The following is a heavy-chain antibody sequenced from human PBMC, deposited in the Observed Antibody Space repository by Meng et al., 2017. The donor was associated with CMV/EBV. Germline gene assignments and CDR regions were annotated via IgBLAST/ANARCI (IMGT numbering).Heavy chain of an antibody. CDR3: ARGGNWFDP. V-gene: IGHV4-34*01. CDR2: INHSGST. CDR1: GGSFSGYY. J-gene: IGHJ5*02. Sequence: QLQLQQWCAGLLKPSETLALPCAVYGGSFSGYYWSWIRQPPGKGLEWIGEINHSGSTNYNPSLKSRVTISVDTSKNQFSLKLSSVTAADTAVYYCARGGNWFDPWGQGTLVTVSS.